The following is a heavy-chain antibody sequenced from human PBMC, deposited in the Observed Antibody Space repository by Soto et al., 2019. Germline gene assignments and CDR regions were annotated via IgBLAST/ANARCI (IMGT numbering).Heavy chain of an antibody. D-gene: IGHD3-3*01. CDR2: IYNSGIT. Sequence: SETLSLTCTVSGGSISSGDYSWSWVRQSPGKGLEWIGHIYNSGITYYNPSLKSRVVISIDTSRNQFSLRLNSLTAADRAVYFCARGVTVFGLVSRFWSDPWGQGPVVTVSS. V-gene: IGHV4-30-4*01. J-gene: IGHJ5*02. CDR1: GGSISSGDYS. CDR3: ARGVTVFGLVSRFWSDP.